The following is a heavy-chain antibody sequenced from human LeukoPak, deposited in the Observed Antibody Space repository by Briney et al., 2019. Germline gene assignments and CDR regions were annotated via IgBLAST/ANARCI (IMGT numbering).Heavy chain of an antibody. V-gene: IGHV3-23*01. CDR1: GFIFSSYA. D-gene: IGHD6-13*01. J-gene: IGHJ6*02. CDR3: AKDSPSQQLEVYGMDV. CDR2: ISGSGGST. Sequence: GGSLRLSCAASGFIFSSYAMSWVRQAPGKGLEWVSAISGSGGSTYYADSVKGRFTISRDNSKNTLYLQMNSLRAEDTAVYYCAKDSPSQQLEVYGMDVWGQGTTVTVSS.